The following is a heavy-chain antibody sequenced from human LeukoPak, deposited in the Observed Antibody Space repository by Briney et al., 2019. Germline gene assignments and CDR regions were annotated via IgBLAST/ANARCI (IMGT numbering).Heavy chain of an antibody. J-gene: IGHJ5*02. D-gene: IGHD2-2*01. V-gene: IGHV4-34*01. CDR3: TRERSTPGINWFDP. Sequence: MTSETLSLTCAVYGESFSACSWNWIRQSPGKGLEWIGEINHSGSTNYNPSLKSRVTISVDTSKNQTSKRQFSLKLNSVTAADTAVYYCTRERSTPGINWFDPWGQGTLVTVSS. CDR2: INHSGST. CDR1: GESFSACS.